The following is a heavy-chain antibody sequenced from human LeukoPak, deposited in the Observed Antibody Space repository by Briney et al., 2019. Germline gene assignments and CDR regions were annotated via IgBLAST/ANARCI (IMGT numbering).Heavy chain of an antibody. CDR2: ISANNGNI. CDR3: AREVTGYGDYYGMDV. D-gene: IGHD4-17*01. J-gene: IGHJ6*02. V-gene: IGHV1-18*01. CDR1: GYTFSSYG. Sequence: GASVTVSCKASGYTFSSYGISWVRQAPGQGLEWMGWISANNGNINYAQKLQGRVTMTTDTSTSTAYMELRSLRSDDTAVYYCAREVTGYGDYYGMDVWGQGTTVTVSS.